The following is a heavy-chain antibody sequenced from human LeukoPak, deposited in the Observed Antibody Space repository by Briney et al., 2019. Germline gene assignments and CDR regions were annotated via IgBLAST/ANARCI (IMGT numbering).Heavy chain of an antibody. D-gene: IGHD2-21*02. CDR1: GFTFGTYG. Sequence: AGSLRLSCAASGFTFGTYGTAWGRQPPAKGLDLVSSMSICYGGTYYGDSAKERFTISRDNSKNTLYLQMSSLTDEDTALYYCAKEAHVAVTTYDSGGQGTLVTVPS. CDR2: MSICYGGT. V-gene: IGHV3-23*01. J-gene: IGHJ4*02. CDR3: AKEAHVAVTTYDS.